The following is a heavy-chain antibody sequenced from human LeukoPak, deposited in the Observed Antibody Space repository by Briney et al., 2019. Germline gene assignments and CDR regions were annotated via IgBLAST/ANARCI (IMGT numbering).Heavy chain of an antibody. CDR2: ISSNGGST. Sequence: PGGSLRLSCAASGFTFSSHAMHWVRQAPGKGLEYVSAISSNGGSTYYANSVKGRFTISRDNSKNTLYLQMGSLRAEDMAVYYCARDATNYYDGSGLGKPQLDYWGQGTLVTVSS. CDR3: ARDATNYYDGSGLGKPQLDY. V-gene: IGHV3-64*01. J-gene: IGHJ4*02. CDR1: GFTFSSHA. D-gene: IGHD3-22*01.